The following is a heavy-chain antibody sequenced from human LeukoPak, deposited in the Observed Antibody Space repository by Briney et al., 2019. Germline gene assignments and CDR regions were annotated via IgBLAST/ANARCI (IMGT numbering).Heavy chain of an antibody. Sequence: SETLSLTCTVSGDSISSYYWSWIRQPPGKGLEWVASISYSGNTNYNPSLKSRVTISLDTSKNQFSLNLNSVTAADTAVYFCARQVGYYYVSLDYWGQGTLVTVSS. CDR2: ISYSGNT. V-gene: IGHV4-59*08. D-gene: IGHD3-22*01. CDR1: GDSISSYY. J-gene: IGHJ4*02. CDR3: ARQVGYYYVSLDY.